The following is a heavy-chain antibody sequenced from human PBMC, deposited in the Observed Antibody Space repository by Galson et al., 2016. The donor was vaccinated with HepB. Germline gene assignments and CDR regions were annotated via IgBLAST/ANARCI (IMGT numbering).Heavy chain of an antibody. D-gene: IGHD3/OR15-3a*01. CDR3: ARDWELTDYIDS. J-gene: IGHJ4*02. V-gene: IGHV4-39*01. Sequence: SETLSLTCTVSGGSISNTRYYWVWIRQPPGKGLEWIASIYYPGGTYYNPSLKSRVTISADTSQNQFSLKMTSVTAADPADHYCARDWELTDYIDSWGQGTLVTVSS. CDR1: GGSISNTRYY. CDR2: IYYPGGT.